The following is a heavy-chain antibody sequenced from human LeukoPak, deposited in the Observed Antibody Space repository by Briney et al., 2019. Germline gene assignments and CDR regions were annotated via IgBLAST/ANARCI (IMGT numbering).Heavy chain of an antibody. CDR1: GFTFSSYA. CDR2: ISGSGGST. V-gene: IGHV3-23*01. J-gene: IGHJ3*02. Sequence: GGSLRLSCAASGFTFSSYAMSWVRQAPGKGLEWVSAISGSGGSTYYADSVKGRFTISRDNSKNTLYLQMNSLRAEDTAVYYCAESSSWPGGAFDIWGQGTMVTVSS. CDR3: AESSSWPGGAFDI. D-gene: IGHD6-13*01.